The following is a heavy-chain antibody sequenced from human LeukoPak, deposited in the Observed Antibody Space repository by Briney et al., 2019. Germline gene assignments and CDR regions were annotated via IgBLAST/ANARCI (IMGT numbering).Heavy chain of an antibody. Sequence: GRSLRLSCAASGFSFSSYGMHWVRQAPGKGLEWVAVIWSDGRNKFYADSVKGRFTVSRDNSKNTLFLQMNSLRADDTALYYCAREVTNDAFDIWGQGTMVTVSS. CDR2: IWSDGRNK. D-gene: IGHD4-17*01. CDR3: AREVTNDAFDI. J-gene: IGHJ3*02. CDR1: GFSFSSYG. V-gene: IGHV3-33*01.